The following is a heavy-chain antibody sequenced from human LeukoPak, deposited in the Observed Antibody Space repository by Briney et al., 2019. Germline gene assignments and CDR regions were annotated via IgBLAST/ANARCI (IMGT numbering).Heavy chain of an antibody. J-gene: IGHJ6*02. CDR1: GGSISSSSGNC. CDR2: IYYSGST. CDR3: ARDRPYSNYDYYYYGMDV. Sequence: SETLSLTCAVSGGSISSSSGNCWTWVRQPPGEGLECIGYIYYSGSTNYNPSLKSRVTISVDTSKNQFSLKLSSVTAADTAVYYCARDRPYSNYDYYYYGMDVWGQGTTVTVSS. D-gene: IGHD4-11*01. V-gene: IGHV4-61*08.